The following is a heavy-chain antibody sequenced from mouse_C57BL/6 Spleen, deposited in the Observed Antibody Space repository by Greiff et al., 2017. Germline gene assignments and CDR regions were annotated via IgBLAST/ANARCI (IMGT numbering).Heavy chain of an antibody. J-gene: IGHJ3*01. D-gene: IGHD1-1*01. CDR3: GSRVNYYDSSFAD. V-gene: IGHV2-6*01. Sequence: VQVVESGPGLVAPSQSLSITCTASGFSLTSYGVDWVRQSPGKGLEWLGGIWGVGSTNYNSALKSRLSISKDNSKSEVFLNMSSMQTDDTAMYYCGSRVNYYDSSFADWGQGTLVTVSA. CDR2: IWGVGST. CDR1: GFSLTSYG.